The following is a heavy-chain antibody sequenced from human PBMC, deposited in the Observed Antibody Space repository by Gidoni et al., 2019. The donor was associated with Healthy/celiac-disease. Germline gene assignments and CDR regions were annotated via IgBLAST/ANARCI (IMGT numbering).Heavy chain of an antibody. CDR3: ARDRAQPGYCSSTSCYVNGAGMDV. CDR2: ISSSSSYI. Sequence: EVQLVESGGGLVKPGGSLRLSCAASGFTYSSYSMHWVRQAPGKGLEWVSSISSSSSYIYYADSVKGRFTISRDNAKNSLYLQMNSLRAEDTAVYYCARDRAQPGYCSSTSCYVNGAGMDVWGQGTTVTVSS. V-gene: IGHV3-21*01. CDR1: GFTYSSYS. J-gene: IGHJ6*02. D-gene: IGHD2-2*01.